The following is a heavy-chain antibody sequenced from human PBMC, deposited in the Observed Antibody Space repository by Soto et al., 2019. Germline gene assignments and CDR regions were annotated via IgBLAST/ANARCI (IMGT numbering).Heavy chain of an antibody. CDR1: GGSFSGYY. CDR2: INHSGST. D-gene: IGHD6-25*01. Sequence: SETLSLTCAVYGGSFSGYYWSWIRQPPGKGLEWIGEINHSGSTNYNPSLKSRVTISVDTSKNQFSLKLSSVTAADTAVYYCARGHSSGAVIKFDYWGQGTLVTVSS. V-gene: IGHV4-34*01. CDR3: ARGHSSGAVIKFDY. J-gene: IGHJ4*02.